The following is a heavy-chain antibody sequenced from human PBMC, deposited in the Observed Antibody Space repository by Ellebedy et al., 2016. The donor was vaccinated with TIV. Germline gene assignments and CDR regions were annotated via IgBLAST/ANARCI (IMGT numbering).Heavy chain of an antibody. CDR2: IRAYNGNT. Sequence: AASVKVSCKASGYTFIDYGVHWVRQAPGQGLEWMGWIRAYNGNTHSAQKLQGRVTMTTDTSTNTAFMELRSLTSGDTANYYCARGRVVDTFNWFDPWGQGTLVTVSS. CDR1: GYTFIDYG. V-gene: IGHV1-18*04. D-gene: IGHD5-18*01. J-gene: IGHJ5*02. CDR3: ARGRVVDTFNWFDP.